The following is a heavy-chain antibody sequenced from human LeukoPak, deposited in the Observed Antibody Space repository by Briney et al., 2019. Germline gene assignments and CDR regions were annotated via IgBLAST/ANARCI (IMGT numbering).Heavy chain of an antibody. Sequence: GGSLRLSCAASGFTFSSYSMNWVRQAPGKGLEWVSSISSSSSYIYYADSVKGRFTISRDNAKNSLYLQMNSLRAEDTAVYYCARDLTDPPYYYYYIDVWGKGTTVTISS. J-gene: IGHJ6*03. CDR3: ARDLTDPPYYYYYIDV. V-gene: IGHV3-21*01. CDR1: GFTFSSYS. CDR2: ISSSSSYI.